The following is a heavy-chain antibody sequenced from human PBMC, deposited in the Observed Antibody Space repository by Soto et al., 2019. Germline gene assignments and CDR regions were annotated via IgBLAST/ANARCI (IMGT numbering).Heavy chain of an antibody. Sequence: SVKVSCKASGGTFSSYAVSWVRQAPGKGLEWMGEIIPIFGTPTYAQRFQGRATISADEPTGTAYMGLSRLSSEDTAIYFCVRERPQDPYFDLWGRGTLVTVSS. CDR2: IIPIFGTP. V-gene: IGHV1-69*13. J-gene: IGHJ2*01. CDR1: GGTFSSYA. CDR3: VRERPQDPYFDL.